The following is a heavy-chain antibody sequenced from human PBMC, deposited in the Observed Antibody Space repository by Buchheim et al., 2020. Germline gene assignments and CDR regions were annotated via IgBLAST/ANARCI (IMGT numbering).Heavy chain of an antibody. CDR1: GGSISSGSYY. J-gene: IGHJ6*02. D-gene: IGHD2-15*01. Sequence: QVQLQESGPGLVKPSQTLSLTCTVSGGSISSGSYYWSWIRQPAGKGLEWIGRIYTSGSTNYNPSLKSRVTISVDTSKNQFSLKLSSVTAADTAVYYCARGGIVMVVAATSFYYYYGMDVWGQGTT. CDR3: ARGGIVMVVAATSFYYYYGMDV. CDR2: IYTSGST. V-gene: IGHV4-61*02.